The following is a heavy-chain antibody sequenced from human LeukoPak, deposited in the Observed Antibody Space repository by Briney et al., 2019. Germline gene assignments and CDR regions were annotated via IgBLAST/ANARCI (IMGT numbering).Heavy chain of an antibody. D-gene: IGHD2-15*01. J-gene: IGHJ4*02. CDR1: GFTLRTYG. CDR2: IRNDESNK. V-gene: IGHV3-30*02. CDR3: AKVIGGSSAWYARGLDY. Sequence: GGSLRLSCAASGFTLRTYGMHWVRQAPGKGLEWVAFIRNDESNKYYADSVKGRFTISRDNSKNTLYLQMNSLRAEDTAVYFCAKVIGGSSAWYARGLDYWGQGTLVTVSS.